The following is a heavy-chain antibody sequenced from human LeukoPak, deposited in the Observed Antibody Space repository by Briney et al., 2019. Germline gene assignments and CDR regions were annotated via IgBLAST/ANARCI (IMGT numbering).Heavy chain of an antibody. V-gene: IGHV3-30*14. CDR1: GFTFSSYA. D-gene: IGHD5-18*01. Sequence: GGSLRLSCAASGFTFSSYAIHWVRQAPGKGLEWVAVKSYDGSKKYYADSVKGRFTISTDNSKNTLYLQMNSLRADDTAVYYCATRYSYGDLGYWGQGTLVTVSS. J-gene: IGHJ4*02. CDR2: KSYDGSKK. CDR3: ATRYSYGDLGY.